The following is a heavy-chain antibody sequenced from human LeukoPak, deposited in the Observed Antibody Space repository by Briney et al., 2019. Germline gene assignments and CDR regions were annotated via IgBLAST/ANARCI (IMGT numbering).Heavy chain of an antibody. CDR2: IYTSGST. CDR3: ATESTTGTTSAFDI. CDR1: GGSIGSYY. D-gene: IGHD1-1*01. J-gene: IGHJ3*02. Sequence: SETLSLTCTVSGGSIGSYYWSWIRQPAGKGLEWIGRIYTSGSTNYNPSLKSRVTMSVDTSKNQFSLKLSSVTAADTAVYYCATESTTGTTSAFDIWGQGTMVTVSS. V-gene: IGHV4-4*07.